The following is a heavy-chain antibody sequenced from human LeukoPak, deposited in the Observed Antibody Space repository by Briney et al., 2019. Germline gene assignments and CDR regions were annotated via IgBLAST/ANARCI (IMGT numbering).Heavy chain of an antibody. D-gene: IGHD1-7*01. CDR1: GGSISSYY. J-gene: IGHJ4*02. V-gene: IGHV4-59*01. CDR3: ARGEWNYEFDY. Sequence: SETLSLTCTVSGGSISSYYWSWIRQPPGKGLEWIGYIYYSGSTNYNPSLKSRVTISVGTSKNQFSLKLSSVTAADTAVYYCARGEWNYEFDYWGQGTLVTVSS. CDR2: IYYSGST.